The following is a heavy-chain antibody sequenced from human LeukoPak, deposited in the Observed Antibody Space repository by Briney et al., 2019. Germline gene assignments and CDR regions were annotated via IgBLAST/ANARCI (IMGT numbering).Heavy chain of an antibody. D-gene: IGHD2-2*01. CDR2: IYYSGST. V-gene: IGHV4-39*07. Sequence: SETLSLTCTVSGGSISSSSYYWGWIRQPPGKGLEWNGSIYYSGSTYYNPSFKSRVTISVDTSKNQFSLKLSSVTAADTAVYYCARDPSPTYCSSTSCSPSWFDPWGQGTLVTVSS. J-gene: IGHJ5*02. CDR1: GGSISSSSYY. CDR3: ARDPSPTYCSSTSCSPSWFDP.